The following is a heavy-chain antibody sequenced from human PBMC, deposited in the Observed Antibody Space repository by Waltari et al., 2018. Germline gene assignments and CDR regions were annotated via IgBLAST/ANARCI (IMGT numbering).Heavy chain of an antibody. CDR3: ARRYCSGGSCYPGAFDI. J-gene: IGHJ3*02. D-gene: IGHD2-15*01. CDR2: IYHSGST. CDR1: GYSISSGYY. V-gene: IGHV4-38-2*01. Sequence: QVQLQESGPGLVKPSETLSLTCAVSGYSISSGYYWGWIRPPPGKGLEWIGSIYHSGSTYYNPSLKSRVTISVDTSKNQFSLKLSSVTAADTAVYYCARRYCSGGSCYPGAFDIWGQGTMVTVSS.